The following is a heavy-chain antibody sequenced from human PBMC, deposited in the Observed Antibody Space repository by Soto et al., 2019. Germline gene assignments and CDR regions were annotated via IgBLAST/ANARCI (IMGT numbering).Heavy chain of an antibody. CDR1: GDSINNSHW. CDR3: AREVNSSPARGPNWFDP. CDR2: TYHSGTT. J-gene: IGHJ5*02. V-gene: IGHV4-4*02. D-gene: IGHD6-13*01. Sequence: QVQLQESGPGLVQPSGTLSLTCAVSGDSINNSHWWSWVRQTPGKGLEWIGATYHSGTTNYNPSLKTRVTISIDKSNNQFSLKMNSVTAADTAVYSCAREVNSSPARGPNWFDPWGQGTLVTVSS.